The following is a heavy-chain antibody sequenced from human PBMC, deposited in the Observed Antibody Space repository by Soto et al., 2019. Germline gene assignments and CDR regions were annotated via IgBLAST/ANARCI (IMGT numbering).Heavy chain of an antibody. V-gene: IGHV3-30-3*01. J-gene: IGHJ4*02. CDR2: ISYDGSNK. Sequence: GGSLRLSCAASGFTFSSYAMHWVRQAPGKGLEWVAVISYDGSNKYYADSVKGRFTISRDNSKNTLYLQMNSLRAEDTAVYYCARTNPDDRTRGGFDYWGQGTLVTVSS. CDR3: ARTNPDDRTRGGFDY. CDR1: GFTFSSYA. D-gene: IGHD3-10*01.